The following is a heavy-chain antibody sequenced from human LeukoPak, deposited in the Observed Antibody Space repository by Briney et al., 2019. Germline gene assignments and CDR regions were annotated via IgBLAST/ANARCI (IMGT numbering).Heavy chain of an antibody. Sequence: PGGSLRLSCAASGFTVSSNYMSWVRQAPGKGLEWVSVIYSGGSTYYADSVKGRFTISRDNSKNTLYLQMNSLRAEDTAVYYCARPSGSYSFAFDYWGQGTLVTVSS. CDR2: IYSGGST. CDR1: GFTVSSNY. J-gene: IGHJ4*02. CDR3: ARPSGSYSFAFDY. V-gene: IGHV3-53*01. D-gene: IGHD1-26*01.